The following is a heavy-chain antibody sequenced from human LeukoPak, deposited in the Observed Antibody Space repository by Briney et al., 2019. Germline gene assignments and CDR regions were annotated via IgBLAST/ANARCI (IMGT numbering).Heavy chain of an antibody. J-gene: IGHJ5*02. D-gene: IGHD3-10*01. CDR3: AREGLNMVRGVIPKEAWGWFDP. Sequence: SETLSLTCAVYSGSFSAYYWSWIRQPPGKGLEWIGEIIHSGSTNYNPSLKSRVTISVDTSKNQFSLKLSSVTAADTAVYYCAREGLNMVRGVIPKEAWGWFDPWGQGTLVTVSS. CDR1: SGSFSAYY. CDR2: IIHSGST. V-gene: IGHV4-34*12.